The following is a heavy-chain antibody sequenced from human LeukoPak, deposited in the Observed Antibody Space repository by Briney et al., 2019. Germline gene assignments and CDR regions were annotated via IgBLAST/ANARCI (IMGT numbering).Heavy chain of an antibody. V-gene: IGHV3-21*01. CDR3: ARDDDSSGYYYGGDY. D-gene: IGHD3-22*01. CDR1: GFTFSSYG. J-gene: IGHJ4*02. Sequence: GRSLRLSCAASGFTFSSYGMHWVRQAPGKGLEWVSSISSSSSSYIYYADSVKGRFTISRDNAKNSLYLQMNSLRAEDTAVYYCARDDDSSGYYYGGDYWGQGTLVTVSS. CDR2: ISSSSSSYI.